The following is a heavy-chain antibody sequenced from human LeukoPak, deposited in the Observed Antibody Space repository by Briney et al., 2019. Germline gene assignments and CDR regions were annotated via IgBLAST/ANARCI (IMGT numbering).Heavy chain of an antibody. Sequence: ASVKVSCKASGGTFSSYASSWVRQAPGQGLEWMGRIIPIFGTANYAQKFQGRVTITTDESTSTAYMELSSLRSEDTAVYYCARIAIAARDFDYWGQGTLVTVSS. D-gene: IGHD6-6*01. J-gene: IGHJ4*02. CDR3: ARIAIAARDFDY. CDR1: GGTFSSYA. CDR2: IIPIFGTA. V-gene: IGHV1-69*05.